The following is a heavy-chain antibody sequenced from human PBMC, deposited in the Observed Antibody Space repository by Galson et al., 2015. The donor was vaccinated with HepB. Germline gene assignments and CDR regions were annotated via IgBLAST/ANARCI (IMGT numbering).Heavy chain of an antibody. D-gene: IGHD1-1*01. J-gene: IGHJ6*03. Sequence: SVKVSCKAAGYTFTSYGISWVRQAPGQGLEWMGRISAYNGNTNYAQKLQGRVTMTTDTSTSTAYMELRSLRSDDTAVYYCARTTRPYYYYMDVWGKGTTVTVSS. V-gene: IGHV1-18*01. CDR3: ARTTRPYYYYMDV. CDR2: ISAYNGNT. CDR1: GYTFTSYG.